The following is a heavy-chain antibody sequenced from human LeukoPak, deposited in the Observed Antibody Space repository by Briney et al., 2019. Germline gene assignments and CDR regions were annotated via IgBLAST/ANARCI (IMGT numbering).Heavy chain of an antibody. CDR1: GFTFSSYA. J-gene: IGHJ4*02. Sequence: GGSLRLSCAAFGFTFSSYAMHWVRQAPGKGLEWVSAISGSGGSTYYADSVKGRFTISRDNAKNSLYLQMNSLRAEDTAVYYCARDLWSYYNFDYWGQGTLVTVSS. CDR2: ISGSGGST. D-gene: IGHD3-10*01. V-gene: IGHV3-21*01. CDR3: ARDLWSYYNFDY.